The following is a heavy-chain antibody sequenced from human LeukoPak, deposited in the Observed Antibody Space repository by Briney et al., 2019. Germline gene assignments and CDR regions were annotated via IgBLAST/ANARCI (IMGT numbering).Heavy chain of an antibody. CDR1: GRTFSIYY. D-gene: IGHD6-19*01. Sequence: GSSVNLSCRSSGRTFSIYYLLWVRHAPTQGLEWGGSNLPIFGRTNYAQNSEGRVTITTDESTSTAYMEPRSLRSEDTGVYYCARDYCSGWSDAFDIWGQGTMVTVSS. CDR3: ARDYCSGWSDAFDI. V-gene: IGHV1-69*05. CDR2: NLPIFGRT. J-gene: IGHJ3*02.